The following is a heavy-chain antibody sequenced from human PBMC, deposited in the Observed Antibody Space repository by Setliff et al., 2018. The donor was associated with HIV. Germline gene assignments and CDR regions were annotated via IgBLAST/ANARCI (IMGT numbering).Heavy chain of an antibody. CDR3: ARPVSKNFYGLDV. Sequence: PSETLSLTCTVSGVSINSGDYHWSWLRQPPGQGLEWIGYIYYSGSTYYNPSLKSGVTISVDTSKNQFSLNMTSVTAADTAVYYCARPVSKNFYGLDVWGLGTTVTVSS. J-gene: IGHJ6*02. CDR2: IYYSGST. CDR1: GVSINSGDYH. V-gene: IGHV4-61*08.